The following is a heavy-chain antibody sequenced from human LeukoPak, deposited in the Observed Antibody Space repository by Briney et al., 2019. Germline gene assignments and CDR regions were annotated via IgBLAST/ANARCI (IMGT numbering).Heavy chain of an antibody. CDR3: ARARGYSCGTGWFDP. Sequence: SETLSLTCAVYGGSFSGYYWSWIRQPPGKGLEWIGEINHSGSTNYNPSLKSRVTISVDTSKNQFSLKLSSVTAADTAVYYCARARGYSCGTGWFDPWGQGTLVTVSS. J-gene: IGHJ5*02. D-gene: IGHD5-18*01. V-gene: IGHV4-34*01. CDR2: INHSGST. CDR1: GGSFSGYY.